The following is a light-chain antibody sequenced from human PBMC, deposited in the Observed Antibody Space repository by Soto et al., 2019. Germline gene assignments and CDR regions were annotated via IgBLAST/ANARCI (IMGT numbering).Light chain of an antibody. V-gene: IGKV3-20*01. J-gene: IGKJ5*01. Sequence: EIVLTQSPGTLSLSPGERATLSCRASQSVNSIYLAWYQQKPGQAPRLLISGASSRATGIPDRFSGSGSGTDFTLTINRLEPEDFAVYYCQQYGTSAITFGQGTRLEIK. CDR1: QSVNSIY. CDR3: QQYGTSAIT. CDR2: GAS.